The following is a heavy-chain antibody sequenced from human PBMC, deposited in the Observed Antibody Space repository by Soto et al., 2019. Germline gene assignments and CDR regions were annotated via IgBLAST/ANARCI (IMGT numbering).Heavy chain of an antibody. CDR1: GFTFSSYE. V-gene: IGHV3-48*03. J-gene: IGHJ4*02. Sequence: EVQLVESGGGLVQPGGSLRLSCAASGFTFSSYEMNWVRQAPGKGLEWVSHISGSGNTIYYADSVKGRFTISRDNAKNSLYLKMDGLGADDTAVYYWGGGGDYWGQGALVTVSS. CDR2: ISGSGNTI. D-gene: IGHD3-16*01. CDR3: GGGGDY.